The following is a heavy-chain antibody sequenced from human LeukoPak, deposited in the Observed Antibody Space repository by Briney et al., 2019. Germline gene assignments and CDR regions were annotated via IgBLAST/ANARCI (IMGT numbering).Heavy chain of an antibody. CDR3: ARGSPIFGVVIRDYNWFDP. V-gene: IGHV1-46*01. D-gene: IGHD3-3*01. CDR2: INPSGVST. J-gene: IGHJ5*02. Sequence: ASVKVSCKASGHTITSYYMHWVRQAPGQGLEWMGIINPSGVSTSYAQKFQGRVTMTRDTSTSTVYMELSSLRSEDTAVYYCARGSPIFGVVIRDYNWFDPWGQGTLVTVSS. CDR1: GHTITSYY.